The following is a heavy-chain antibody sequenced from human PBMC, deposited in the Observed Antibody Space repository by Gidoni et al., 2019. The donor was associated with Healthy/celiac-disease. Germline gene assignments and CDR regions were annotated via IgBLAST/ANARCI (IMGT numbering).Heavy chain of an antibody. Sequence: EVQLVESGGGLVQPGGSLRLSCAASGFTFSSYNMNWVRQAPGKGLEWVSYISSSSSTIYYADSVKGRFTISRDNAKNSLYLQMNSLRAEDTAVYYCARYDSSGWGAFDYWGQGTLVTVSS. CDR1: GFTFSSYN. J-gene: IGHJ4*02. CDR3: ARYDSSGWGAFDY. V-gene: IGHV3-48*01. D-gene: IGHD6-19*01. CDR2: ISSSSSTI.